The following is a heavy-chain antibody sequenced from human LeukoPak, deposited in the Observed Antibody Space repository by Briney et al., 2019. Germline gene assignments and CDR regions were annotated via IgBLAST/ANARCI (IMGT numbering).Heavy chain of an antibody. V-gene: IGHV3-23*01. CDR2: ISGSGGST. CDR3: AKGGDILTGYLDY. Sequence: GGSLRLSCAASGFTFSSYALSWVRQAPGKGLEWVSAISGSGGSTYYADSVKGRFTISRDNSKNTLYLQMNSLRAEDTAVYYCAKGGDILTGYLDYRGQGTLVTVSS. CDR1: GFTFSSYA. J-gene: IGHJ4*02. D-gene: IGHD3-9*01.